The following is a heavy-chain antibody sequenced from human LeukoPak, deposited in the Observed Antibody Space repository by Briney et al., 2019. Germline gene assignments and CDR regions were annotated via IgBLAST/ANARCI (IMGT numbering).Heavy chain of an antibody. Sequence: GGSLRLSCAASGFTLSTYGMHWVRQAPGKGLEWVAFIRHDESNKYYADSVKGRFTISRDNSKNTLYLQMNSLRAEDTAVYFCAKVIGGSSAWYARGFDYWGQGTLVTVSS. CDR3: AKVIGGSSAWYARGFDY. CDR2: IRHDESNK. D-gene: IGHD2-15*01. V-gene: IGHV3-30*02. CDR1: GFTLSTYG. J-gene: IGHJ4*02.